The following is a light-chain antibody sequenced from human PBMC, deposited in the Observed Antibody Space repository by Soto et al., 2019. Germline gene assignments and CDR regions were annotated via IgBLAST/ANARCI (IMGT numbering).Light chain of an antibody. CDR3: QQYHRYPYS. J-gene: IGKJ2*01. V-gene: IGKV1-5*03. Sequence: DIQMSQSPSTLSPSVGDRVTISCRASQSISNWLAWYQQKPGEAPELLIYSASNLQSGVPSRFSGSGSGTEFTLTISSLQTEDFAAYYCQQYHRYPYSFGPGTKLEI. CDR2: SAS. CDR1: QSISNW.